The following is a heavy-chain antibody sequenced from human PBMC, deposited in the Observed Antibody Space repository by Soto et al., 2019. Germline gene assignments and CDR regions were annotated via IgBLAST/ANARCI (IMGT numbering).Heavy chain of an antibody. D-gene: IGHD3-10*01. CDR1: GFTFSSYW. Sequence: EVQLVESGGGLVQPGGSLRLSCAASGFTFSSYWMSWVRQAPGKGLEWVANIKQDGSEKYYVDSVKGRFTISRDNAENSLYLQMNSLRAEDTAVYYCARGDFGVGSSYDYWGQGTLVTVSS. CDR2: IKQDGSEK. J-gene: IGHJ4*02. V-gene: IGHV3-7*04. CDR3: ARGDFGVGSSYDY.